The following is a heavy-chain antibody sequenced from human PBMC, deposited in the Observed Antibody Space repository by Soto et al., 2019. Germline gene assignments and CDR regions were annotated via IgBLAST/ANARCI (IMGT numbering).Heavy chain of an antibody. CDR1: GGSISSYY. J-gene: IGHJ4*02. D-gene: IGHD3-10*01. V-gene: IGHV4-59*08. Sequence: SETLSLTCTVSGGSISSYYWSWIRQPPGKGLEWIGYIYYSGSTNYNPSLKSRVTISVDTSKNQFSLKLSSVTAADTAVYYCERHELWSVYGGFDYWGQGTLVTVSS. CDR3: ERHELWSVYGGFDY. CDR2: IYYSGST.